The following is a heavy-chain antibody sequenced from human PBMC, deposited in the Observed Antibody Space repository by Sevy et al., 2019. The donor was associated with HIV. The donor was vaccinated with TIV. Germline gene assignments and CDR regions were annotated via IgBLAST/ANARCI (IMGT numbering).Heavy chain of an antibody. D-gene: IGHD1-1*01. CDR2: IRSKANSYAT. J-gene: IGHJ4*02. CDR1: GFTFSGSA. CDR3: TRLEAGMGDY. Sequence: GESLKISCAASGFTFSGSAMHWVRQASGKGLEWVGRIRSKANSYATAYAASVKGRFTISRDDSKNTAYLQMNSLKTEDTAVYYCTRLEAGMGDYWGQGTLVTVSS. V-gene: IGHV3-73*01.